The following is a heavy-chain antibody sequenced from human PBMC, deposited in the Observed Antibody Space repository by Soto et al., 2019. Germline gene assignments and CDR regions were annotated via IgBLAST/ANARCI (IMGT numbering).Heavy chain of an antibody. J-gene: IGHJ5*02. CDR3: AADFYTMTCTHFHGYS. V-gene: IGHV3-7*03. CDR1: GFSFRDYW. D-gene: IGHD3-22*01. CDR2: IKQDESDK. Sequence: PGGSLRLSCAVSGFSFRDYWMSWVRQAPGKGLEWVANIKQDESDKYYVDSVKGRFTISRDNAKNALYLQMNSRRVEDTAVYYCAADFYTMTCTHFHGYSSGQGTQGTVAS.